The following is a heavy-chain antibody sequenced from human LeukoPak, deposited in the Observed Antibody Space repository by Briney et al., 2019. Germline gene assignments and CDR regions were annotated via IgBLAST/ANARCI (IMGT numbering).Heavy chain of an antibody. CDR1: GGTFIRYA. CDR3: ASLAGYYYSETPDY. Sequence: SVKVSRKSSGGTFIRYAISWVRQPPAQGLEWVGSIIPILGIANYAQKFQGRVTITADKSTSTAYMELSGLRSEDTAVYYCASLAGYYYSETPDYWGQGPLVTVSS. CDR2: IIPILGIA. J-gene: IGHJ4*02. D-gene: IGHD3-22*01. V-gene: IGHV1-69*04.